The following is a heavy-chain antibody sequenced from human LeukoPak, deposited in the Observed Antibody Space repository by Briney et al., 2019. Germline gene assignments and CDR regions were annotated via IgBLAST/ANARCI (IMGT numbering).Heavy chain of an antibody. J-gene: IGHJ4*02. Sequence: SETLSLTCTVSGGSITGYYWSWIRQPPGKGLEWIGQIYYTGGTSYNPSLKSRVTISVDTSKNQFSLKLSSVIAADTAVYYCARVLRVRGAAAAFDYWGQGTLVTVSS. V-gene: IGHV4-59*12. CDR2: IYYTGGT. D-gene: IGHD3-10*01. CDR1: GGSITGYY. CDR3: ARVLRVRGAAAAFDY.